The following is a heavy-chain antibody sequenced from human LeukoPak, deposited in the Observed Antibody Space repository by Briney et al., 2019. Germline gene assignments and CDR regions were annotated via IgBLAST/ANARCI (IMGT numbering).Heavy chain of an antibody. CDR2: IIPIFGTA. D-gene: IGHD2-2*01. CDR1: GGTFSSYA. Sequence: SVKVSCKASGGTFSSYAISGVGQAPGQGLEWMGGIIPIFGTANYAQKFLGRLTLTADASTSTAYMELSSLRSQDAAVYYCARGYCSTTSCPRVYYYYYYLDVWGTGTTVTASS. V-gene: IGHV1-69*13. CDR3: ARGYCSTTSCPRVYYYYYYLDV. J-gene: IGHJ6*03.